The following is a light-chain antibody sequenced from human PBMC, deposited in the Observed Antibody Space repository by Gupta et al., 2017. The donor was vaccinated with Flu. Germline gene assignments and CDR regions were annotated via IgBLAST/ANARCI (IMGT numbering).Light chain of an antibody. CDR1: PSLLYDNGYTY. J-gene: IGKJ2*01. CDR3: MQGPQAPGP. Sequence: VPPGQPASISCMSSPSLLYDNGYTYLHWYRQKPGQSPQLLIYLVSKRASGVPGRFSGSGSGTDFTLKISRVEAEDVGVYFCMQGPQAPGPFGRGTKVDIK. CDR2: LVS. V-gene: IGKV2-28*01.